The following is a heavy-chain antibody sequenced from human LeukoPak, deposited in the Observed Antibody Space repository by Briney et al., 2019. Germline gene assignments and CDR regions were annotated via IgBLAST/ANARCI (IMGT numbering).Heavy chain of an antibody. CDR2: IYTSEST. D-gene: IGHD5-24*01. CDR1: GGSISGYY. CDR3: ARLLRDRRWLQPDY. Sequence: PSETLSLTCTVSGGSISGYYWTYIRQPAGKGLEWIGRIYTSESTNYSPSLKSRVTMSVDTSKNQFSLKLSSVTAAHTAVYYCARLLRDRRWLQPDYWGQGTLVTVSS. J-gene: IGHJ4*02. V-gene: IGHV4-4*07.